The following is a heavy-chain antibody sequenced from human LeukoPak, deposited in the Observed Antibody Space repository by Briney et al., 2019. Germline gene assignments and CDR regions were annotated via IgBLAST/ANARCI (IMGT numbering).Heavy chain of an antibody. CDR1: GGSISSSSYY. CDR2: IYYSGST. CDR3: ARDPRRYYYDSSGYGLFEY. D-gene: IGHD3-22*01. V-gene: IGHV4-39*07. J-gene: IGHJ4*02. Sequence: SETLSLTCTVSGGSISSSSYYWGWIRQPPGKGLEWIGSIYYSGSTYYNPSLKSRVTISVDTSKNQFSLKLSSVTAADTAVYYCARDPRRYYYDSSGYGLFEYWGQGTLVTVSS.